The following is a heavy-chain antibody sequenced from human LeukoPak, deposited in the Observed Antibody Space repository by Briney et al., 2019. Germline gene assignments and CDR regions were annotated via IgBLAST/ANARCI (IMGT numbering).Heavy chain of an antibody. CDR3: AINHRDGYSELGY. CDR1: GFTFSTYT. D-gene: IGHD5-24*01. J-gene: IGHJ4*02. V-gene: IGHV3-21*01. CDR2: ISGSGHYI. Sequence: PGGSLRLSCAASGFTFSTYTMNWVRQAPGKGLEWVSAISGSGHYIYYADSVKGRFTISRDNAKNSLFLQMNSLRAEDTAVYYCAINHRDGYSELGYWGQGTLVTVSS.